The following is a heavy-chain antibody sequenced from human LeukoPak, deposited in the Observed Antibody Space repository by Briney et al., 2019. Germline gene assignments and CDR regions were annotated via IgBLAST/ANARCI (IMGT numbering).Heavy chain of an antibody. CDR2: IWYDGSNK. Sequence: GRSLRLSCAASGFTFSSYGTHWVRQAPGKGLEWVAVIWYDGSNKYYADSVKGRFTISRDNSKNTLYLQMNSLRAEDTAVYYCARDRIQLWKNYYYYGMDVWGQGTTVTVSS. D-gene: IGHD5-18*01. V-gene: IGHV3-33*01. J-gene: IGHJ6*02. CDR3: ARDRIQLWKNYYYYGMDV. CDR1: GFTFSSYG.